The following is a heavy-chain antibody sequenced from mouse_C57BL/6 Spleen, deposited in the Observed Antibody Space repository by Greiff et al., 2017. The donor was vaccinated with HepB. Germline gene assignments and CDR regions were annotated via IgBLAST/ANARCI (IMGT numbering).Heavy chain of an antibody. D-gene: IGHD1-1*01. V-gene: IGHV1-81*01. CDR2: IYPRSGNT. Sequence: QVQLQQSGAELARPGASVKLSCKASGYTFTSYGISWVKQRTGQGLEWIGEIYPRSGNTYYNEKFKGKATLTADKSSSTAYMELRSLTSEDSAVYFCARVPEGSRDYYAMDYWGQGTSVTVSS. CDR1: GYTFTSYG. CDR3: ARVPEGSRDYYAMDY. J-gene: IGHJ4*01.